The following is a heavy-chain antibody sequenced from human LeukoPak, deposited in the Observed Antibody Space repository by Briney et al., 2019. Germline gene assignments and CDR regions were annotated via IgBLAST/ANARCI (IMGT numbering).Heavy chain of an antibody. Sequence: ASVKVSCKASGYTFTGYYMHWVRQAPGQGLEWMGWINPNSGGTNYAQKFQGRVTMTRDTSISTAYMELSRLRSDDTAVYYCAREPDYYDSSGYYYPQSWGQGTLVTVSS. CDR2: INPNSGGT. V-gene: IGHV1-2*02. J-gene: IGHJ5*02. CDR1: GYTFTGYY. CDR3: AREPDYYDSSGYYYPQS. D-gene: IGHD3-22*01.